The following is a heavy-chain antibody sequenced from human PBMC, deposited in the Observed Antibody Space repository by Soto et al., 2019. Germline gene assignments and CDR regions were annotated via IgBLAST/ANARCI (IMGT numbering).Heavy chain of an antibody. CDR3: ARHFSGSNTLVPWYHFDN. CDR2: IYYTGST. Sequence: SETLSLTCSVSGGSIISNDWSWVRQPPGKGLEWIGHIYYTGSTKYNPSLKSRVSSSADTSKNQFSLRLSSVTAADTAVYYCARHFSGSNTLVPWYHFDNWGPGTLVTVSS. V-gene: IGHV4-59*08. CDR1: GGSIISND. D-gene: IGHD3-10*01. J-gene: IGHJ4*02.